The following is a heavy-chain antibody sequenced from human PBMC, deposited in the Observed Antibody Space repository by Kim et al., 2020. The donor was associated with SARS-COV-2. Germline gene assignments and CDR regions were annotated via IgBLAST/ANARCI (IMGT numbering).Heavy chain of an antibody. J-gene: IGHJ4*02. CDR1: GYTFTSYS. V-gene: IGHV1-3*01. CDR2: INAGNGNT. D-gene: IGHD5-12*01. Sequence: ASVKVSCKASGYTFTSYSMHWVRQAPGQRLEWMGWINAGNGNTKYSQKFQGRVTITRDTSASTAYMELSSLTSEDTAVYYCAREEKVATLFGPWVYYFDYWGQGTLVTVSS. CDR3: AREEKVATLFGPWVYYFDY.